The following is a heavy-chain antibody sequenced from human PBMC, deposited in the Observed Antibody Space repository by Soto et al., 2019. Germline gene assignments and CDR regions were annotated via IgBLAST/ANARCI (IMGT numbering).Heavy chain of an antibody. J-gene: IGHJ6*02. CDR3: ARIRGYSYGFNYYYYGIDV. V-gene: IGHV4-59*01. Sequence: SETLSLTCTVSGGSISSYYWSWIRQPPGKGLEWIGYIYYSGSTNYNPTLKSRVTISVDTSKNQFSLKPSSVTAADTAVYYCARIRGYSYGFNYYYYGIDVWGQGTTVTVSS. D-gene: IGHD5-18*01. CDR2: IYYSGST. CDR1: GGSISSYY.